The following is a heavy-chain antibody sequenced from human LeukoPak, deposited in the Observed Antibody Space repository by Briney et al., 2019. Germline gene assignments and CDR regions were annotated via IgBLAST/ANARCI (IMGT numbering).Heavy chain of an antibody. D-gene: IGHD2-21*02. CDR2: ISYDGSNK. CDR1: GFTFSSYG. Sequence: GGSLRLSCAASGFTFSSYGMHWVRQAPGKGLEWVAVISYDGSNKYYADSVKGRFTISRDNSKNTLYLQMNSLRAEDTAVYYCARDGYCGGDCYSNYFDYWGQGTLVTVSS. J-gene: IGHJ4*02. V-gene: IGHV3-30*03. CDR3: ARDGYCGGDCYSNYFDY.